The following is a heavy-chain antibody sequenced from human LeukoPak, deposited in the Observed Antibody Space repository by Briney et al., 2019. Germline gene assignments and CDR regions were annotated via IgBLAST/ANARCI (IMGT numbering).Heavy chain of an antibody. J-gene: IGHJ5*02. V-gene: IGHV4-39*01. CDR1: GGSISSSSYY. D-gene: IGHD3-3*01. Sequence: SETLSLTCTVSGGSISSSSYYCGWLRQPPGNGLELIGSIYYSGSTYYNPSLKSRVTISVDTSKNQFSLKLSSVTAADTAVYYCARQPGSFTYYDFWSGYYTLNWFDPWGQGTLVTVSS. CDR2: IYYSGST. CDR3: ARQPGSFTYYDFWSGYYTLNWFDP.